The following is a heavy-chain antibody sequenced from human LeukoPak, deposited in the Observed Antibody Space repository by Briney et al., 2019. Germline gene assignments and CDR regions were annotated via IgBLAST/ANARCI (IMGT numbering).Heavy chain of an antibody. D-gene: IGHD1-26*01. CDR2: MNPDSGST. J-gene: IGHJ4*02. CDR3: ARGVLGAVLY. V-gene: IGHV1-8*01. CDR1: GYTFTNYD. Sequence: ASVKVSRKASGYTFTNYDINWVRQATGHGLEWIGWMNPDSGSTGSAQKFQGRVTMTSDISVSTAYMELSSLKSDDTAVYYCARGVLGAVLYWGQGTLVTVPS.